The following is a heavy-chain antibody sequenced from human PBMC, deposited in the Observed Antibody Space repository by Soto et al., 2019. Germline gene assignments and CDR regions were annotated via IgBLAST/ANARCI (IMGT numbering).Heavy chain of an antibody. CDR3: AKGDNLGPKTGYAFDP. Sequence: SQTLSLTCALPGDSVPSNTASWNWIRQSPSRGLEWLGRTYFRSKWYNDYAVSVKSRISINPDTSNNQFSLQLNSVTPEDTAVYFCAKGDNLGPKTGYAFDPWGQGTLVTVSS. CDR1: GDSVPSNTAS. J-gene: IGHJ5*02. D-gene: IGHD5-12*01. CDR2: TYFRSKWYN. V-gene: IGHV6-1*01.